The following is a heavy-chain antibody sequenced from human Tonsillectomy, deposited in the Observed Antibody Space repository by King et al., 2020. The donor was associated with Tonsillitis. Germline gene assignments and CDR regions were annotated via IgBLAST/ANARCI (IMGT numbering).Heavy chain of an antibody. CDR3: TKVRYDSSGYPDY. D-gene: IGHD3-22*01. CDR2: IESKTDGGTT. CDR1: GFTFSNAW. V-gene: IGHV3-15*04. J-gene: IGHJ4*02. Sequence: VQLVESGGGLVKPGGSLRLSCAASGFTFSNAWMSWVRQAPGKGLEWVGRIESKTDGGTTDYAAPVKGRFTISRDDSKNTLYLQMNSLKTEDTAVYYCTKVRYDSSGYPDYWGQGTLVTVSS.